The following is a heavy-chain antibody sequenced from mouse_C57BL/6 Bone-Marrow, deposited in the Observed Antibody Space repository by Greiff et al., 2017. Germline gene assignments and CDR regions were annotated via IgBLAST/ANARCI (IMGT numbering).Heavy chain of an antibody. CDR1: GFNIKDDY. CDR3: TPRLYYFDY. Sequence: VQLKESGAELVRPGASVKLSCTASGFNIKDDYMHWVKQRPEQGLEWIGWIDPENGDTEYDSKFQGTATITADTTSNTAYLQLSSLKSEDTAVYYSTPRLYYFDYWGQGTTLTGSS. V-gene: IGHV14-4*01. J-gene: IGHJ2*01. CDR2: IDPENGDT.